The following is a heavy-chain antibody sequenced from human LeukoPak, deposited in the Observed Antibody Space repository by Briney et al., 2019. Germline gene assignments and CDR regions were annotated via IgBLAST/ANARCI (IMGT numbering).Heavy chain of an antibody. CDR1: GGSIRTYY. V-gene: IGHV4-59*01. D-gene: IGHD4-17*01. CDR2: IYSSGNT. Sequence: PSETLSLTCTVSGGSIRTYYWSWIRQPPGKGLEWIGYIYSSGNTNYNPSLKSRVTISVGTSQNQFSLKLSSVTAADTAVYYCARSDYGDYPPENYDYYAMGVWGQGTTVTVSS. J-gene: IGHJ6*02. CDR3: ARSDYGDYPPENYDYYAMGV.